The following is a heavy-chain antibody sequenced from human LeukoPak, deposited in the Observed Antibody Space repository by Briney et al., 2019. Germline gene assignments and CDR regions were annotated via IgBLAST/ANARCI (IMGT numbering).Heavy chain of an antibody. Sequence: PSETLSLTCTVSGGSISSSSYYWGWIRQPPGKGLEWIGRIYYTGSTYYNPSLKSRVTISVDTSKNQFSLKLNSVTAADTAVYYCARSDAIGRGQGTLVTVSS. CDR3: ARSDAIG. V-gene: IGHV4-39*01. J-gene: IGHJ4*02. D-gene: IGHD2-2*02. CDR1: GGSISSSSYY. CDR2: IYYTGST.